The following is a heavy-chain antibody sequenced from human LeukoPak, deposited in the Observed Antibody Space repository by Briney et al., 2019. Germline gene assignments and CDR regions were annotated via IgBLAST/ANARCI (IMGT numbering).Heavy chain of an antibody. CDR1: GCTFRSYA. CDR3: ARGFDSFWSGSLNWFDP. CDR2: IIPIFCTA. D-gene: IGHD3-3*01. J-gene: IGHJ5*02. V-gene: IGHV1-69*01. Sequence: GSSVKVSCKASGCTFRSYAFSWVRQAPGHGLEWMGGIIPIFCTANYAQKFQGRVTITADESTSTADMELSSLRSEDTAVYYCARGFDSFWSGSLNWFDPWGQGTLVTVSS.